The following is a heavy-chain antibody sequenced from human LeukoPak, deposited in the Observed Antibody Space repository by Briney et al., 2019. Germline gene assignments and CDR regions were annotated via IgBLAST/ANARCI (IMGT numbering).Heavy chain of an antibody. D-gene: IGHD3/OR15-3a*01. Sequence: PNSGNTGYAQKFQGRVTMTRNTSMSTAYMELSSLRSEDTAVYYCARGRWDWRRPNNWFDPWGQGTLVTVSS. V-gene: IGHV1-8*01. J-gene: IGHJ5*02. CDR2: PNSGNT. CDR3: ARGRWDWRRPNNWFDP.